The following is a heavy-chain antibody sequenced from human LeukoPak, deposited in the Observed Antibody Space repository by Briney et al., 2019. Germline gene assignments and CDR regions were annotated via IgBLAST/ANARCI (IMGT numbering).Heavy chain of an antibody. CDR2: ISTYNGNT. CDR1: GYTFSSYG. J-gene: IGHJ4*02. D-gene: IGHD3-22*01. CDR3: ARDRLPATHYYDSSGSGFVY. V-gene: IGHV1-18*01. Sequence: ASVKVSCKASGYTFSSYGISWVRQAPGQGLEWMGWISTYNGNTNYAQKVQGRVTMTTDTSTSTAYMELRSLRSDDTAVYYCARDRLPATHYYDSSGSGFVYWGQGTLVTVSS.